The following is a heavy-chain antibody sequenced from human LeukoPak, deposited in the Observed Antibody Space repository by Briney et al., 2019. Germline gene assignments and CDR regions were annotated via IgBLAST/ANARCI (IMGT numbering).Heavy chain of an antibody. CDR3: ARAFRYEGDYYYGMDV. CDR2: IYYSGST. Sequence: PSETLSLTCTVSGGSISSYYWSWIRQPPGKGLEWIGYIYYSGSTNYNPSLKSRVTISVDTSKNQFSLKLSSVTAADTAVYYCARAFRYEGDYYYGMDVWGQGTTVTVSS. J-gene: IGHJ6*02. V-gene: IGHV4-59*01. CDR1: GGSISSYY. D-gene: IGHD5-12*01.